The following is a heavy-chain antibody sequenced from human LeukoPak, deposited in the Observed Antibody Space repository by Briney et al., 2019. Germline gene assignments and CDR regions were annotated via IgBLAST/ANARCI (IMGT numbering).Heavy chain of an antibody. CDR2: ISDSGDSK. Sequence: GGSLRLSCAASGFTFSTYAMTWVRQAPGKGLEWVSVISDSGDSKYYADSVKGRFTISRDNSKNTLYLQMNSLRAEDTAVYYCAKTQTTGYCSNCWFDPWGQGTLVTVSS. D-gene: IGHD2-2*01. J-gene: IGHJ5*02. CDR1: GFTFSTYA. V-gene: IGHV3-23*01. CDR3: AKTQTTGYCSNCWFDP.